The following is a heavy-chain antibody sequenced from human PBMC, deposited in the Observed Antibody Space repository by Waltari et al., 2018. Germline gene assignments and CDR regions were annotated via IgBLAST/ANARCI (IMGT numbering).Heavy chain of an antibody. D-gene: IGHD3-16*01. Sequence: QVHLVQSGTEVSKPGASVKVSCTASGYTFTDFDIHWVRQAPGQGLEWMGWMNPKNGNTGYAQKVQGRVTMTRSTSKSTSYMDLSNLRSEDTAVYYCAGASRGGVAVDFDYWGQGTLVTVSS. V-gene: IGHV1-8*02. CDR2: MNPKNGNT. CDR3: AGASRGGVAVDFDY. CDR1: GYTFTDFD. J-gene: IGHJ4*02.